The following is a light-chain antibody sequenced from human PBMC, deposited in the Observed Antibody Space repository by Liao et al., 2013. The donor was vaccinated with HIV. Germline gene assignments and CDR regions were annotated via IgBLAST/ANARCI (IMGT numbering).Light chain of an antibody. CDR1: KIGSKS. V-gene: IGLV3-21*04. CDR3: QVWDGSSDRGV. CDR2: NDF. J-gene: IGLJ1*01. Sequence: SYELTQPPSVSVAPGKTARITCGGNKIGSKSVHWYQQKPGQAPVLVIYNDFDRPSGIPERFSGSNSGNTATLTISRVEAGDEADYYCQVWDGSSDRGVFGTGTKVTVL.